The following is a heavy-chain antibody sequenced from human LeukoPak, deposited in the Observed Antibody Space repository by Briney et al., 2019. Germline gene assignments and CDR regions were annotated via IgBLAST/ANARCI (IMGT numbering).Heavy chain of an antibody. D-gene: IGHD3-9*01. V-gene: IGHV4-59*08. J-gene: IGHJ4*02. CDR1: GGSISSYQ. Sequence: SETLSLTCTVSGGSISSYQWSWIRQSPGKGLEWIGYIYYSGTTKYNPSLRSRVTISVDTSKNQFSLKLRSVTAADTAVYYCARQYSDWLLGRDYFASTGQRNLVTVSS. CDR2: IYYSGTT. CDR3: ARQYSDWLLGRDYFAS.